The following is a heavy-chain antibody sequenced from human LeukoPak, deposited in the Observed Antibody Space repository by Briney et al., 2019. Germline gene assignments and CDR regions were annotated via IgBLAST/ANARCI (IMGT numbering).Heavy chain of an antibody. Sequence: ASVKVSCKTSGYMFTGYYMHWVRQAPGQGLEWMGWINSYSGNSKYAQKFQGRVTMTRDTSINTAYMELNSLRSDDTAVYYCARDVGITVADSFDPWGQGTLVTVSS. CDR3: ARDVGITVADSFDP. CDR1: GYMFTGYY. J-gene: IGHJ5*02. V-gene: IGHV1-2*02. D-gene: IGHD6-19*01. CDR2: INSYSGNS.